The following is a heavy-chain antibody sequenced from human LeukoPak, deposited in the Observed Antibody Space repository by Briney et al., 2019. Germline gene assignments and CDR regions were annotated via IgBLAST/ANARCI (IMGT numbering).Heavy chain of an antibody. J-gene: IGHJ4*02. D-gene: IGHD3-10*01. CDR1: GFTVSSNY. V-gene: IGHV3-66*02. CDR3: ARGLYYGSGSYSEN. Sequence: GGSLRLSCAASGFTVSSNYMSWVRQAPGKGLEWVSVIYSGGSTYYADSVKGRFTISRDNSKNTLYLQMNSLRAEDTAVYYCARGLYYGSGSYSENWGQGTLVIVSS. CDR2: IYSGGST.